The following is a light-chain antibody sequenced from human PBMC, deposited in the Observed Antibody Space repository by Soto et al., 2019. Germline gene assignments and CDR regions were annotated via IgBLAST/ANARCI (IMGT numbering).Light chain of an antibody. J-gene: IGKJ1*01. CDR1: QSVGSN. V-gene: IGKV3D-15*01. CDR3: QQFNVWHRT. Sequence: EIVMTQSPATLSVSPGERATLSCRASQSVGSNLAWYQQKPGQAPRLLIYVASTRATDIPARFSGSGSGTEFALTIDSLQPEDSAVYFCQQFNVWHRTFGQGTKVEI. CDR2: VAS.